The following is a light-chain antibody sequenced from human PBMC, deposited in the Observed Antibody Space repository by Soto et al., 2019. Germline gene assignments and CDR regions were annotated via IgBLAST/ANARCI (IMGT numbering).Light chain of an antibody. CDR1: QSVDIN. V-gene: IGKV3-20*01. J-gene: IGKJ4*01. CDR3: QQYGSSPRIT. Sequence: EIVLTQSPATLSVSPGERVTLSCRASQSVDINLAWYQQKPGQAPRLVIYGASTRATGIPDRFSGSGSGTDFTLTISRLEPEDFAVYYCQQYGSSPRITFGGGTKVDIK. CDR2: GAS.